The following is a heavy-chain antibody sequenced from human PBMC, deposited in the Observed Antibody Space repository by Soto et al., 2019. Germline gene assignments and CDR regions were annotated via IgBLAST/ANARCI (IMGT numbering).Heavy chain of an antibody. CDR2: ISGSGGGT. CDR1: GFTFNIYA. CDR3: ATCASDSSGRLLRYFHH. J-gene: IGHJ1*01. Sequence: GSLRLSCAASGFTFNIYAMSWGRQAPGEGLEWVSAISGSGGGTYYADSVEGRFTISRDNSNNTLYLQMSSLRAEDTAVYYCATCASDSSGRLLRYFHHWAQGT. V-gene: IGHV3-23*01. D-gene: IGHD3-22*01.